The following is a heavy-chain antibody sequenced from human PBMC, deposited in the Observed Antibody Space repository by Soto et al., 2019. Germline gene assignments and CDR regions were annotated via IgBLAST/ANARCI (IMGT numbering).Heavy chain of an antibody. CDR1: GLTVSNAY. CDR2: IYDNGTT. J-gene: IGHJ6*02. D-gene: IGHD3-10*01. Sequence: GESLRLSCAASGLTVSNAYMDWVRKAPGVGMEWVSVIYDNGTTYYADSVKGRFTISRDTSTNTLSLQMDSLRAADTAVYYCVRPLPSGRNYGLDVGGRGTTVTVSS. V-gene: IGHV3-53*01. CDR3: VRPLPSGRNYGLDV.